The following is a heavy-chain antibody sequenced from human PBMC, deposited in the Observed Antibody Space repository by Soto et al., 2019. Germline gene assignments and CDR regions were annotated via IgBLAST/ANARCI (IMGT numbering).Heavy chain of an antibody. Sequence: SVKVSCKASGGTFGSYAISWVRQAPGQGLEWMGGIIPIFGTANYAQKFQGRVTITADESTSTAYMELSSLRSEDAAVYYCARDLPYYYDSSGYPSFDYWGQGTLVTVSS. CDR1: GGTFGSYA. CDR2: IIPIFGTA. J-gene: IGHJ4*02. D-gene: IGHD3-22*01. V-gene: IGHV1-69*13. CDR3: ARDLPYYYDSSGYPSFDY.